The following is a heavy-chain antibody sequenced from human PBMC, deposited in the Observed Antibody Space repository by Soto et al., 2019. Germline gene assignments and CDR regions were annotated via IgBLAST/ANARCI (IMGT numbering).Heavy chain of an antibody. J-gene: IGHJ4*02. CDR1: GGSISSGDYY. CDR3: ARRYCSGGSCFFDY. CDR2: IYYSGST. D-gene: IGHD2-15*01. V-gene: IGHV4-30-4*01. Sequence: SETLSLTCTVSGGSISSGDYYWSCIRQPPGKGLEWIGYIYYSGSTYYNPSLKSRVTISVDTSKNQFSLKLSSVTAADTAVYYCARRYCSGGSCFFDYWGQGTLVTVSS.